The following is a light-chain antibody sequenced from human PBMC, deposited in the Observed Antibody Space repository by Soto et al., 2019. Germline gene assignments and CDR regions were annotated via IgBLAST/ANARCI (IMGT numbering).Light chain of an antibody. CDR1: QRVSNNY. J-gene: IGKJ1*01. CDR2: GAS. Sequence: EIVLTQSPGTLSLSPGERATLSCTASQRVSNNYVAWYQQIPGQPPRVLIKGASTGVLGIPDGFSGSGSGTDFTLTSTSLEPEDFAVDYCQQYGTSPWTCGQRAKVDLK. V-gene: IGKV3-20*01. CDR3: QQYGTSPWT.